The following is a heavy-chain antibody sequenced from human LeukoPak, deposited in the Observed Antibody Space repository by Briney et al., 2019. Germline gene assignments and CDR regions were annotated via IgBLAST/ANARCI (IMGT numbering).Heavy chain of an antibody. CDR3: AEDSKRGATTDY. V-gene: IGHV3-23*01. CDR1: GFTFSSYA. Sequence: GGSLRLSCAASGFTFSSYAMSWVRQAPGKGLEWVSAISGSGGSTYYADSVKGRFTISRNNSKNTLYLQMNGLRAEDTAVYYCAEDSKRGATTDYWGQGTLVTVSS. D-gene: IGHD5-12*01. J-gene: IGHJ4*02. CDR2: ISGSGGST.